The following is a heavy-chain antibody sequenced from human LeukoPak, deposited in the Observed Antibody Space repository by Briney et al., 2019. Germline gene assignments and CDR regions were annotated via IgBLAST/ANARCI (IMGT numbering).Heavy chain of an antibody. J-gene: IGHJ4*02. D-gene: IGHD3-22*01. V-gene: IGHV4-39*01. CDR1: GASISGTTYY. CDR3: SRARAPVVIDVGY. Sequence: SETLSLTCTVSGASISGTTYYWGWIRQPPGKGLEWIGTVYSNGRPYYNPSLKSRVGIYVDTSKNQFFLNVTSVTAADTAVYYCSRARAPVVIDVGYWGQGNLVTVAS. CDR2: VYSNGRP.